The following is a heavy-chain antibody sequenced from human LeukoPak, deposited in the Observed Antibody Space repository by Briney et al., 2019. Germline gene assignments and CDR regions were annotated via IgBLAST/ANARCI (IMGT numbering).Heavy chain of an antibody. D-gene: IGHD3-16*01. CDR1: GYTFTNYT. Sequence: ASVKVSCKASGYTFTNYTLNWVRQAPGQGLEWMGWIDTNTGNPTYAQGFIGRFVFSLDTSVTTAYLQISSLKAEDTAVYYCAREGESEWPTNDYWGQGTLVTVSS. CDR2: IDTNTGNP. J-gene: IGHJ4*02. CDR3: AREGESEWPTNDY. V-gene: IGHV7-4-1*02.